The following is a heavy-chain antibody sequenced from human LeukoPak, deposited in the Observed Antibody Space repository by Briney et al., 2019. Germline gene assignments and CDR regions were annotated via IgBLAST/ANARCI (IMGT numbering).Heavy chain of an antibody. V-gene: IGHV4-31*03. CDR2: IYYSGST. CDR1: GGSISSGGYY. J-gene: IGHJ5*02. Sequence: SETLSLTCTVSGGSISSGGYYWSWIRQPPGKGLEWIGYIYYSGSTYYNPSLKSRVTISVDTSKNQFSLKLSSVTAADTAVYYCASRRARGNWFDPWGQGTLVTVSS. D-gene: IGHD3-10*01. CDR3: ASRRARGNWFDP.